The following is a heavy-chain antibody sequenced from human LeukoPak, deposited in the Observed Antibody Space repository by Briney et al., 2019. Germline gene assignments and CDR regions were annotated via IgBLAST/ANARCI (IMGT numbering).Heavy chain of an antibody. CDR3: VIVRGYFVSSGSDS. Sequence: GGSLRLSCSASGFTFSSYTIYSVREALGEGLEFVSDISNNGGNTYYADSVKGRFTISRDNSKNTVYLQMSRLRAEDTAVYYCVIVRGYFVSSGSDSCGQKTLVTVSS. D-gene: IGHD3-9*01. CDR1: GFTFSSYT. CDR2: ISNNGGNT. J-gene: IGHJ4*02. V-gene: IGHV3-64D*06.